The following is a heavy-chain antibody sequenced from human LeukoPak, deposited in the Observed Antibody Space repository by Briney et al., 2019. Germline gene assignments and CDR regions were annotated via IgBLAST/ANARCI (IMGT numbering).Heavy chain of an antibody. CDR3: SRENGAFSPFGY. CDR2: ISLTGLT. D-gene: IGHD2-8*01. J-gene: IGHJ4*02. Sequence: PSETLSLTCGVSGGSISNTNWWSWVRQPPGQGLERIGEISLTGLTHCNPSLESRVTVSLDKSKNQLSLNLTSVTAADTAVYYCSRENGAFSPFGYWGQGTLVTVLS. CDR1: GGSISNTNW. V-gene: IGHV4-4*02.